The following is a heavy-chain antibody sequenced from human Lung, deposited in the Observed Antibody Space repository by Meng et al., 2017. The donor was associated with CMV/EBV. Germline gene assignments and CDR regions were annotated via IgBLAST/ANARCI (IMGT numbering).Heavy chain of an antibody. D-gene: IGHD2-15*01. Sequence: VSAEYISSSAHYWTWIRQHPGKGLEWMGYNYYSGSTYSNQDLKSRVTISVETSKNQFSLRLISVNAADTAVYYCARLGGFLNWFDPWGQGTLVTVSS. CDR1: AEYISSSAHY. J-gene: IGHJ5*02. CDR2: NYYSGST. CDR3: ARLGGFLNWFDP. V-gene: IGHV4-31*02.